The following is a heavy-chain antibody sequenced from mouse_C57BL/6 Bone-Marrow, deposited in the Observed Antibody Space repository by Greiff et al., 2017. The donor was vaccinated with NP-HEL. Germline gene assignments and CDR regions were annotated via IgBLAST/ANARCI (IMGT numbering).Heavy chain of an antibody. V-gene: IGHV14-4*01. J-gene: IGHJ3*01. D-gene: IGHD2-10*01. CDR3: IPYYGNPAWFAY. Sequence: EVQLQQSGAELVRPGASVKLSCTASGFNIKDDYMHWVKQRPEQGLEWIGWIDPENGDTEYASKFQGKATITADTSSNTAYLQLSSLTSEDTAVYYCIPYYGNPAWFAYWGQGTLVTVSA. CDR1: GFNIKDDY. CDR2: IDPENGDT.